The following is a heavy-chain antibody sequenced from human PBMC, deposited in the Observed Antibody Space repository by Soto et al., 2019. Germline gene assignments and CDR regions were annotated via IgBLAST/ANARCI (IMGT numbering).Heavy chain of an antibody. CDR2: ITGSGDST. CDR3: VKLRLELLYLDS. CDR1: GFTFSRYG. V-gene: IGHV3-23*01. J-gene: IGHJ4*02. Sequence: EVQLSESGGGLVQPGGSLRLSCAASGFTFSRYGMSWVRQAPGKGLEWVSAITGSGDSTYYADSVKGRFTISRDSSNNTVDLQMNSLRADDTAVYYCVKLRLELLYLDSWGLGALVIVSS. D-gene: IGHD1-7*01.